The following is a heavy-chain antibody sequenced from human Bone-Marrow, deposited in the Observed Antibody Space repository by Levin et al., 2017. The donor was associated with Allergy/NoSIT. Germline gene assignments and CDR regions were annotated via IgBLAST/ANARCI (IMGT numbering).Heavy chain of an antibody. Sequence: PGGSLRLSCETSGLTFASARLNWVRQAPGKGLEWVGRIKGKVDGGTADYATPLKGRFIISRDDSNDTVYLQMNSLTAEDTGFYFCSTDRDWGRGTLVTVSS. V-gene: IGHV3-15*01. CDR2: IKGKVDGGTA. CDR3: STDRD. CDR1: GLTFASAR. J-gene: IGHJ1*01.